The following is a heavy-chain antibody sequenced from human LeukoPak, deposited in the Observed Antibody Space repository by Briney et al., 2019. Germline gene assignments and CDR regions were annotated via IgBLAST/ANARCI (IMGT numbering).Heavy chain of an antibody. CDR2: ISSSSSYI. J-gene: IGHJ3*02. D-gene: IGHD2-8*02. Sequence: GGSLRLSCAASGFTFTSYSMNWVRQAPGKGLEWVSSISSSSSYIYYADSVKGRFTISRDNSKNTLYLQMNSLRAEDTAVYYCARRSWSDAFDTWGQGTMVTVSS. CDR3: ARRSWSDAFDT. CDR1: GFTFTSYS. V-gene: IGHV3-21*01.